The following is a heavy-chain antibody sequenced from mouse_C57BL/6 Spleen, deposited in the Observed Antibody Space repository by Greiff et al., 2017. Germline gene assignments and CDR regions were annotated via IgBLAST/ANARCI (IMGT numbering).Heavy chain of an antibody. CDR2: IYPGDGDT. Sequence: VKLMESGPELVKPGASVKISCKASGYAFSSSWMNWVKQRPGKGREWIGRIYPGDGDTNYNGKFKGKATLTADKSSSTAYMQLSSLTSEESAVYFCATPHDGYYGGDYWGQGTTLTVSS. V-gene: IGHV1-82*01. D-gene: IGHD2-3*01. CDR3: ATPHDGYYGGDY. CDR1: GYAFSSSW. J-gene: IGHJ2*01.